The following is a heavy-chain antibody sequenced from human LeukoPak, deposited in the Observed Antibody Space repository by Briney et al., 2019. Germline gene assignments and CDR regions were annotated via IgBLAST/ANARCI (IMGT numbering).Heavy chain of an antibody. D-gene: IGHD2-15*01. Sequence: GGSLRLSCAASGFTFSSYSMNWVRQAPGKGLEWVSSISSSSSYIYYADSVKGRFTISRDNAKNSLYLQMNSLRAEDTAVYYCARGRASVVYFDYWGQGTLVTVS. CDR1: GFTFSSYS. CDR2: ISSSSSYI. CDR3: ARGRASVVYFDY. J-gene: IGHJ4*02. V-gene: IGHV3-21*01.